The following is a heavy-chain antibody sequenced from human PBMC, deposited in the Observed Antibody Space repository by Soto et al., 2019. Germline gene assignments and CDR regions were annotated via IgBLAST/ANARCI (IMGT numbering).Heavy chain of an antibody. J-gene: IGHJ1*01. CDR3: ARALTPGILAAAYFLH. CDR1: GFTFSDFY. CDR2: ISGRGNTI. V-gene: IGHV3-11*01. Sequence: PGGSLRLSCAASGFTFSDFYMNWIRQAPGRGLEWVSYISGRGNTIYYADSVKGRFTISRDNAKNSLYLQMNSLRAEDTAIYFCARALTPGILAAAYFLHWGQGTLVTVSS. D-gene: IGHD6-13*01.